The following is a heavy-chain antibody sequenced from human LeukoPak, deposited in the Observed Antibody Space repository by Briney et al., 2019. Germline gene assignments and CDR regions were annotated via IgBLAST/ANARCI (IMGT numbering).Heavy chain of an antibody. D-gene: IGHD1-26*01. V-gene: IGHV3-23*01. CDR2: ISINGAGT. Sequence: GGSLRLSCAASGFIFSNSGMSWVRQAPGKGLEWVSGISINGAGTYYADSVKGRFTISRDNSKNTLYLQMNSLRAEDTAIYYCGRGLGSPLDYWDQGILVTVSS. J-gene: IGHJ4*02. CDR3: GRGLGSPLDY. CDR1: GFIFSNSG.